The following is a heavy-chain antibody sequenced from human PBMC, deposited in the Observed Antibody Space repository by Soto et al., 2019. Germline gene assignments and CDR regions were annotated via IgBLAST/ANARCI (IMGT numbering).Heavy chain of an antibody. CDR2: ISGSGGST. D-gene: IGHD5-12*01. CDR3: AKDRISGYELYYFDY. Sequence: EVQLLESGGGLVQPGGSLRLSCAASGFTFSSYAMSWVRQAPGKGLEWVSAISGSGGSTYYADSVKGRFTISRDNSKNTLYLQMNSLRAEDTVVYYCAKDRISGYELYYFDYWGQGTLVTVSS. J-gene: IGHJ4*02. CDR1: GFTFSSYA. V-gene: IGHV3-23*01.